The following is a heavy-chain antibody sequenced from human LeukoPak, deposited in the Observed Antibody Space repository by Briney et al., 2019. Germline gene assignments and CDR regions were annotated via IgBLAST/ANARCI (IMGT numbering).Heavy chain of an antibody. D-gene: IGHD1-26*01. V-gene: IGHV3-30-3*01. J-gene: IGHJ3*02. CDR1: GFSLNTYA. CDR2: ISNDGNYK. CDR3: ARAEGIVGATTSAFDI. Sequence: GGSLRFSCAASGFSLNTYAMHWVRQAPGKGLEWVALISNDGNYKYYADSVKGRFTISRDNSKNTLSLQMNSLRAEDTAVYYCARAEGIVGATTSAFDIWGQGTMVTVSS.